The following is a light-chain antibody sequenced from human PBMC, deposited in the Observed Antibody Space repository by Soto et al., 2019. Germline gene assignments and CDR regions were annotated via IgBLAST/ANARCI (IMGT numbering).Light chain of an antibody. Sequence: DIQMTQSPSSLSASVGDRVTVTCRASQTISSFLNWYQQKPGKAPKLLIYAASHLQSDVPSRFSGSESGTDFTLTINSLQAEDFATYYCQQSFNTPYTFGQGTRLEIK. CDR1: QTISSF. J-gene: IGKJ2*01. CDR2: AAS. V-gene: IGKV1-39*01. CDR3: QQSFNTPYT.